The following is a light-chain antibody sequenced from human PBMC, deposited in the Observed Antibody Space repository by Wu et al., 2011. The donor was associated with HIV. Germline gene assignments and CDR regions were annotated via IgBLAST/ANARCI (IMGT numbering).Light chain of an antibody. CDR3: QQYSGPPPT. V-gene: IGKV3-11*01. CDR2: DAS. CDR1: QSVSNY. Sequence: EIVLTQSPDTLSLSPGERATLSCRASQSVSNYLVWYQQKPGQAPRLLIYDASNRATGIPARFSGSGSGTEFTLTISSIQSEDSAIYYCQQYSGPPPTFGQG. J-gene: IGKJ5*01.